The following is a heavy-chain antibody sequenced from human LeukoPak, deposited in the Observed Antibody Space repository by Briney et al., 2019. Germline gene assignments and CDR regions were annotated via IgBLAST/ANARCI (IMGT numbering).Heavy chain of an antibody. CDR1: GFTFSNYW. Sequence: GGSLRLSCAAPGFTFSNYWMSWVRQAPGKGLEWVANIKQDGSEKYYVDSVKGRFTISRDNAKNSLYLQMNSLRVEDTAVYYCARLIFNYGDYGADWFDPWGQGTLVTVSS. D-gene: IGHD4-17*01. V-gene: IGHV3-7*01. CDR2: IKQDGSEK. J-gene: IGHJ5*02. CDR3: ARLIFNYGDYGADWFDP.